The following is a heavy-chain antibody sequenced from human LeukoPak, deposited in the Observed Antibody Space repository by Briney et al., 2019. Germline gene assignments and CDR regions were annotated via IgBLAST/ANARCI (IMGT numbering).Heavy chain of an antibody. Sequence: KPGGSLRLSCAASGFTFSSYSMNWVRQAPGKGLEWVSSVSSGSNFIYYADSVKGRFTISRDNAKNSVYLQMNSLRAEDTAVYYCAKERCSGSACYIFDSWGQGTLVIVSA. CDR3: AKERCSGSACYIFDS. CDR1: GFTFSSYS. D-gene: IGHD2-15*01. CDR2: VSSGSNFI. J-gene: IGHJ4*02. V-gene: IGHV3-21*01.